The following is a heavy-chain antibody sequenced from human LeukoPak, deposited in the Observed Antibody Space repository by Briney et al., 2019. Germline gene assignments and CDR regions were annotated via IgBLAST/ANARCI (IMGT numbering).Heavy chain of an antibody. J-gene: IGHJ4*02. CDR2: VHGDGGLT. CDR1: GFTFSKYW. V-gene: IGHV3-74*01. CDR3: VRDGDDYNFDY. Sequence: GGSLRLSCAASGFTFSKYWMHWVRQAPGKGLVWVSRVHGDGGLTHYATSVKGRFTISRDNAKNMLYLQMHSLRAEDTALYFCVRDGDDYNFDYWGQGSLVTVSS. D-gene: IGHD5-24*01.